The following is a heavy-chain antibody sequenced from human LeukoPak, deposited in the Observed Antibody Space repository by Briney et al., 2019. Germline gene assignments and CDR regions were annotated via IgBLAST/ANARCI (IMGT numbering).Heavy chain of an antibody. V-gene: IGHV3-23*01. CDR3: AKVITLRGAFDI. CDR2: ISGSGGST. CDR1: GFTFDDYA. J-gene: IGHJ3*02. Sequence: GGSLRLSCAASGFTFDDYAMHWVRQAPGKGLEWVSAISGSGGSTYYADSVKGRFTISRDNSKNTLYLQMNSLRAEDTAVYYCAKVITLRGAFDIWGQGTMVTVSS. D-gene: IGHD3-3*01.